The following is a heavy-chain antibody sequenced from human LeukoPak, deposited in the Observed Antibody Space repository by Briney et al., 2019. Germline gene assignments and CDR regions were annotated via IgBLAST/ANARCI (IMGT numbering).Heavy chain of an antibody. V-gene: IGHV5-51*01. D-gene: IGHD3-22*01. CDR1: GYSFNMYW. Sequence: GESLKISCKGSGYSFNMYWIGWVRQMPGKGLEWMGIIYPDDSHTRYSPSFQGQVTISADKSISTAYLQWSSLKASDTAMYYCARHRGYDSSGYYDYWGQGTLVTVSS. CDR3: ARHRGYDSSGYYDY. J-gene: IGHJ4*02. CDR2: IYPDDSHT.